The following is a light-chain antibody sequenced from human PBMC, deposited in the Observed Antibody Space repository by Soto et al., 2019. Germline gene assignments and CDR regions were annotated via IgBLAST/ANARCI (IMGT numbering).Light chain of an antibody. Sequence: DIVVTQSPATLSASPGERVTLSSRASQFVSSRLAWYQQRPGQVPRLRIYDTSTRAPGISARFSGSGSGTEFTLTISSLQSEDFAVYYCQEYIQWPPGMFGPGTTVDIK. CDR1: QFVSSR. CDR3: QEYIQWPPGM. V-gene: IGKV3-15*01. J-gene: IGKJ1*01. CDR2: DTS.